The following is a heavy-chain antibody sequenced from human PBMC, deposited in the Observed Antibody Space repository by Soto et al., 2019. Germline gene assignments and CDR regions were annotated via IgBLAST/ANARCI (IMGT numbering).Heavy chain of an antibody. Sequence: QVQLVESGGGVVQPGRSLRLSCAASGFIFSDYAFHWVRQAPGKGLEWVSVISFDGSAQYYADSVRGRFTISRDQSKSTVFLHMNSLTTGDTAIYYCAITPNCGRDCSADSYWFFDLWGRGTLVTVSS. CDR3: AITPNCGRDCSADSYWFFDL. D-gene: IGHD2-21*02. V-gene: IGHV3-30*03. J-gene: IGHJ2*01. CDR2: ISFDGSAQ. CDR1: GFIFSDYA.